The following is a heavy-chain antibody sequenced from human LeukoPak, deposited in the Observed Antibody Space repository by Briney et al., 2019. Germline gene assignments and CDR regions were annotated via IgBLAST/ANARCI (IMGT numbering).Heavy chain of an antibody. Sequence: KPGRSLRLSCAASGFTFSTYYMNWVRQAPGKGLEWVSFITGSSIYIYYTDSVKGRFTISRDNAKNSLFLQMNSLRDEDTAVYYCASGFSSSPYFDYWGQGTLVTVSS. D-gene: IGHD6-6*01. CDR2: ITGSSIYI. V-gene: IGHV3-21*01. J-gene: IGHJ4*02. CDR1: GFTFSTYY. CDR3: ASGFSSSPYFDY.